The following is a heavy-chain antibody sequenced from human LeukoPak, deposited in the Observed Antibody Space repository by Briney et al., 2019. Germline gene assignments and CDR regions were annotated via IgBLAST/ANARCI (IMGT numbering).Heavy chain of an antibody. V-gene: IGHV3-9*03. CDR1: GFTFNDHA. J-gene: IGHJ5*02. Sequence: GGSLRPSCIASGFTFNDHAMHWVRQPPGKGLEWVSSISWSSDDIVYAGSVKGRFTISRDNAKNSLYLQMDSLRVEDMAIYYCVKEVRGSGFLDRWGQGTLVTVSP. CDR2: ISWSSDDI. D-gene: IGHD3-22*01. CDR3: VKEVRGSGFLDR.